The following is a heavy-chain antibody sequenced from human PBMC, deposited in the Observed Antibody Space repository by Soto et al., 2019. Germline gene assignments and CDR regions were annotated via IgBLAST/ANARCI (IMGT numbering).Heavy chain of an antibody. CDR2: ISGSGGST. CDR1: GFTFSSYA. V-gene: IGHV3-23*01. J-gene: IGHJ4*02. CDR3: AKSILPRDLTLYYFDY. Sequence: PGGFLRLSCAASGFTFSSYAMSWVRQAPGKGLEWVSAISGSGGSTYYADSVKGRFTISRDNSKNTLYLQMNSLRAEDTAVCDCAKSILPRDLTLYYFDYGGQGTRVKVSS. D-gene: IGHD3-10*02.